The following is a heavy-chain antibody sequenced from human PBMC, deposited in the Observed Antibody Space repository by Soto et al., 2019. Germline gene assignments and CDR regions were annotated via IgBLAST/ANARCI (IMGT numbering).Heavy chain of an antibody. CDR1: IASLGDHY. D-gene: IGHD5-18*01. CDR3: ARGKPSGYRFGPRHFFYYGLDV. Sequence: PSETLSLTCAFFIASLGDHYWACIRHSPDKWLEWIGEVHPSGSTDYNPSLKSRLTLSLDTSKNQFSLKVASVTAADTAVYFCARGKPSGYRFGPRHFFYYGLDVWGPGTTVIVS. J-gene: IGHJ6*01. V-gene: IGHV4-34*01. CDR2: VHPSGST.